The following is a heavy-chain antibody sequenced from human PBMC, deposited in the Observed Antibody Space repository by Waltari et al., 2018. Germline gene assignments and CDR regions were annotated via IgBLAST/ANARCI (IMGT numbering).Heavy chain of an antibody. V-gene: IGHV1-2*02. CDR3: ARELFRVWSGGQGAFDI. J-gene: IGHJ3*02. CDR1: GYTFTGYY. CDR2: INPNSVGT. D-gene: IGHD3-3*01. Sequence: QVQLVQSGAEVKKPGASVKVSCKASGYTFTGYYMHWVRQAPGQGLEWMGWINPNSVGTNYAQKFQGRVTMTRDTSISTAYMELSRLRSDDTAVYYCARELFRVWSGGQGAFDIWGQGTMVTVSS.